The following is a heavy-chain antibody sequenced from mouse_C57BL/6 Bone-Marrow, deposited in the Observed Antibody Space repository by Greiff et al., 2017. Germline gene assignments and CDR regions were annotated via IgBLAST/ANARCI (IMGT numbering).Heavy chain of an antibody. CDR1: GYTFTSYW. D-gene: IGHD2-5*01. CDR2: IYPGSGST. CDR3: ARPYDSNYWYFDV. V-gene: IGHV1-55*01. Sequence: QVQLQQPGAELVKPGASVKMSCKASGYTFTSYWITWVKPRPGQGLEWIGDIYPGSGSTNYNEKFKSKATLPVDTSSSTAYMQHSSLTSEDSAVYYCARPYDSNYWYFDVWGTGTTVTVTS. J-gene: IGHJ1*03.